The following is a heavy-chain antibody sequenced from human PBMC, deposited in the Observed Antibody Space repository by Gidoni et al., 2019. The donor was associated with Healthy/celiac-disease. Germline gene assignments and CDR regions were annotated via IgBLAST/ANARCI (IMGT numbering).Heavy chain of an antibody. J-gene: IGHJ4*02. V-gene: IGHV4-34*01. CDR2: INHSGST. D-gene: IGHD6-13*01. Sequence: GLEWIGEINHSGSTNYNPSIKSRVTISVDTSKNQFSLKLSSVTAADTAVYYCARGSAAAAVDYWGQGTLVPVSS. CDR3: ARGSAAAAVDY.